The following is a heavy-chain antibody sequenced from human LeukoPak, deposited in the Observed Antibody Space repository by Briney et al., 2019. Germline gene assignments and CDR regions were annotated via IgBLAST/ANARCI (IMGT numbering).Heavy chain of an antibody. V-gene: IGHV1-18*01. Sequence: ASVKVYCKASGDTFTSYGFTWVRQAPGQGLEWMGWISAYNGNTNYAQKLQGRITMTTDTSTTTVYMELRSLRSDDTAMYYCARGGASGPQGFDYWGQGTLVTVSS. CDR1: GDTFTSYG. D-gene: IGHD1-26*01. CDR3: ARGGASGPQGFDY. CDR2: ISAYNGNT. J-gene: IGHJ4*02.